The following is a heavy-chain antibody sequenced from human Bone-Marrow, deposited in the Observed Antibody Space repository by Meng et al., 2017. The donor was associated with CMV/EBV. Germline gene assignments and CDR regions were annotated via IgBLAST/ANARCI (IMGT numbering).Heavy chain of an antibody. V-gene: IGHV4-61*08. J-gene: IGHJ3*02. CDR2: IYYSGST. Sequence: SETLSLTCTVSGGSISSGGYYWSWIRQPPGKGLEWIGYIYYSGSTNYNPSLKSRVTISVDTSKNQFSLKLNSVTATDTAVYYCARSEWGSSWYMGFDAFDIWGQGTMVTVSS. CDR3: ARSEWGSSWYMGFDAFDI. D-gene: IGHD6-13*01. CDR1: GGSISSGGYY.